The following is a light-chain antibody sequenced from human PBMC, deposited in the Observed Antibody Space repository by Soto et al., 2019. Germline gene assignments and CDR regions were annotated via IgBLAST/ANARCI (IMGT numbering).Light chain of an antibody. V-gene: IGLV1-40*01. J-gene: IGLJ2*01. CDR3: LSFDSSLSVV. Sequence: QTVVTQPPSVSGAPGQRVTISCTGSSSNIGAGYDVHWYQQLPGRAPKLLIYGNTNRPSGVPDRFSGSKSGTSASLAITGLQAEDEADYYCLSFDSSLSVVFGGGTQLT. CDR2: GNT. CDR1: SSNIGAGYD.